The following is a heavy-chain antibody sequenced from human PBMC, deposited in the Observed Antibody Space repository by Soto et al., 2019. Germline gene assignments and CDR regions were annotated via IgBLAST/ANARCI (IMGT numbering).Heavy chain of an antibody. V-gene: IGHV3-48*02. Sequence: LRLSCAASGFTFSNYAMTWVRQAPGKVLEWVSYISHKSSAIYHADSVKGRFTISRDNAKNSLYLQMNSLRDEDTAVYYCAKEFYYDASGQYSDLYFDSWGQGALGTVSS. CDR1: GFTFSNYA. J-gene: IGHJ4*02. CDR3: AKEFYYDASGQYSDLYFDS. D-gene: IGHD3-22*01. CDR2: ISHKSSAI.